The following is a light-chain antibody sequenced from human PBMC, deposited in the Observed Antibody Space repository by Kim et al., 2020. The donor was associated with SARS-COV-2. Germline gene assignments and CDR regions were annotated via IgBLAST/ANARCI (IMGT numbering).Light chain of an antibody. Sequence: SSELTQDLAVSVALGQTVRITCPGDSLRTYYASWYQQKPGQAHVLVIYAKNNRPSGIPDRFSGSSSGNTASLTITGAHAEDEADYYCNSRDSSGNHLVFGGGTQLTVL. V-gene: IGLV3-19*01. J-gene: IGLJ2*01. CDR3: NSRDSSGNHLV. CDR1: SLRTYY. CDR2: AKN.